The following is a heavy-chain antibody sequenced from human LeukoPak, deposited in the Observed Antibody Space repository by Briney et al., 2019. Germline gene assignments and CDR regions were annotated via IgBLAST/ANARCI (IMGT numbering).Heavy chain of an antibody. D-gene: IGHD6-6*01. CDR3: GRVGGRSKAAKGDAFDI. CDR1: GFTFSSYS. J-gene: IGHJ3*02. CDR2: ISSISYI. V-gene: IGHV3-21*01. Sequence: GGSLRLSCAASGFTFSSYSMNWVRQAPGKGLEWVSSISSISYIYYADSVKGRFTISRDTAKNSMCLQMNSLRAEDTAVYYCGRVGGRSKAAKGDAFDIWGQGTMVVVSS.